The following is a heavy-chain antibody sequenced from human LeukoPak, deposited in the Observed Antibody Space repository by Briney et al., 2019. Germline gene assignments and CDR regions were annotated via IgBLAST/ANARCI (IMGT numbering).Heavy chain of an antibody. CDR3: ARDPLSSTSRIAAAT. D-gene: IGHD6-13*01. J-gene: IGHJ5*02. V-gene: IGHV3-74*01. CDR2: INNDGSST. Sequence: GGSLTLSCAASGFTFSSYWMHWVRQAPGRGLVWVSRINNDGSSTSYADSVKGRFTISRDNAKNTLYLQMNSLRAEDTAVYYCARDPLSSTSRIAAATWGQGALVTVSS. CDR1: GFTFSSYW.